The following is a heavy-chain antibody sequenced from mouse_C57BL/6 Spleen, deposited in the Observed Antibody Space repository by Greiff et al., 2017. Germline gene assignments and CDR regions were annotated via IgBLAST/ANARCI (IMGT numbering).Heavy chain of an antibody. V-gene: IGHV1-5*01. Sequence: VQLQQSGTVLARPGASVKMSCTTSGYTFTSYWMHWVKQRPGQGLEWIGAIYPGNSDTSYNQKFKGKAKLTAVTSASTAYMELSSLTNEDSAVYYCTRRDGSYFDDWGQGTTLTVSS. CDR1: GYTFTSYW. CDR3: TRRDGSYFDD. CDR2: IYPGNSDT. D-gene: IGHD1-1*01. J-gene: IGHJ2*01.